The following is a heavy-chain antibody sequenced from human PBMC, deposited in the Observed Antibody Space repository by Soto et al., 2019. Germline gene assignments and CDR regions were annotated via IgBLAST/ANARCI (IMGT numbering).Heavy chain of an antibody. V-gene: IGHV4-59*03. CDR3: ANAFSRDYFDY. Sequence: SETLSLTCSVSDASMSSFYWHWIRQSPGKGLDWIGYVYHTGSTNYNPSLKSRVTISVDTSKNQFSLELRSVTAADTAVYFRANAFSRDYFDYWGQGILVTVSS. J-gene: IGHJ4*02. CDR2: VYHTGST. D-gene: IGHD3-16*01. CDR1: DASMSSFY.